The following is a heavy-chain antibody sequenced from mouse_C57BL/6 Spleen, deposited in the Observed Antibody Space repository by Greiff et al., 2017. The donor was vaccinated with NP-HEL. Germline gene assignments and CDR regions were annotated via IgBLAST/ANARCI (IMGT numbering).Heavy chain of an antibody. CDR3: ARRAVVGMDY. CDR1: GYTFTDYY. J-gene: IGHJ4*01. D-gene: IGHD1-1*01. CDR2: IYPGSGNT. V-gene: IGHV1-76*01. Sequence: QVQLQQSGAELVRPGASVKLSCKASGYTFTDYYINWVKQRPGQGLEWIARIYPGSGNTYYNEKFKGKATLTAEKSSSTAYMQLSSLTSEDSAVYFCARRAVVGMDYWGQGTSVTVSS.